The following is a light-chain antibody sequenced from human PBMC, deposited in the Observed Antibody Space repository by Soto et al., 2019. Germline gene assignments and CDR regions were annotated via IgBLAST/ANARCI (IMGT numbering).Light chain of an antibody. J-gene: IGKJ1*01. CDR2: GSS. Sequence: EVVLTQSPGTLSLSPGERATLSCRASQSVSSSYLAWYQQKPGQAPRLLIYGSSSRATGIPDRFSGSGSGTDFTLTISGLEPEDFAVYYCQQYGGSPWTFGQGTKVEI. CDR1: QSVSSSY. CDR3: QQYGGSPWT. V-gene: IGKV3-20*01.